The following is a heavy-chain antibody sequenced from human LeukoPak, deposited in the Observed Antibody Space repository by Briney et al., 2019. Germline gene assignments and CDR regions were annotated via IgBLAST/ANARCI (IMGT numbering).Heavy chain of an antibody. CDR3: ARGAPYYDILTGYPTVGYFDL. D-gene: IGHD3-9*01. J-gene: IGHJ2*01. CDR2: IYYSGST. Sequence: SETLSLTCTVSGGSISSYYWSWIRQPPGKGLEWIGYIYYSGSTNYNPSLKSRVTISVDTSKNQFTLKLSSVTAADTAVYYCARGAPYYDILTGYPTVGYFDLWGRGTLVTVSS. CDR1: GGSISSYY. V-gene: IGHV4-59*01.